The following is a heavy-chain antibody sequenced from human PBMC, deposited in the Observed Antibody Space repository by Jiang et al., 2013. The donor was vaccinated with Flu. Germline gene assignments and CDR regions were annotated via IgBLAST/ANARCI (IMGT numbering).Heavy chain of an antibody. D-gene: IGHD3-10*01. CDR1: VGPFRGYV. CDR3: ARGPHESGSYFNNGFDY. Sequence: TLSLTCAVYVGPFRGYVLELDPPSPHGRGVEWIGEIDHSGSTNNNPSLKSRVTMSVDTAKNQVSLKVRSLTAADTAVYYCARGPHESGSYFNNGFDYWGQGTLVTVSS. J-gene: IGHJ4*02. V-gene: IGHV4-34*01. CDR2: IDHSGST.